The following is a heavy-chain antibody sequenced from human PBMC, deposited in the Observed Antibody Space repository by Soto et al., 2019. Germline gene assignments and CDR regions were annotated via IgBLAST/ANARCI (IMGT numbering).Heavy chain of an antibody. CDR3: ARARIEHTSSSVPDY. Sequence: GGSLRLSCAASGFTFSSYSMNWVRQAPGKGLEWVSSISSSSSYIYYADSAKGRFTISRDNAKNSLYLQMNSLRAEDTAVYYCARARIEHTSSSVPDYWGQGTLVTVSS. J-gene: IGHJ4*02. CDR1: GFTFSSYS. V-gene: IGHV3-21*01. D-gene: IGHD6-6*01. CDR2: ISSSSSYI.